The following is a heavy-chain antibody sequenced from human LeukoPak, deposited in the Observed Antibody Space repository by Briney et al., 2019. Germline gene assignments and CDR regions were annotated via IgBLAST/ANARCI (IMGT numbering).Heavy chain of an antibody. CDR1: GFTFDDYG. CDR3: ARCLLYLWNRNFYYYMDV. CDR2: INWNGGST. J-gene: IGHJ6*03. V-gene: IGHV3-20*04. Sequence: GGSLRLSCAASGFTFDDYGMSWVRQAPGKGLEWVSGINWNGGSTGYADSVKGRFTISRDNSKNTLYLQMNRLRAEDTAVYYCARCLLYLWNRNFYYYMDVWGKGTTVTVSS. D-gene: IGHD2-8*01.